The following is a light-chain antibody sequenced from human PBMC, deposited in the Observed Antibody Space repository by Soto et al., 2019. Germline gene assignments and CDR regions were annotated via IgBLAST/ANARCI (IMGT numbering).Light chain of an antibody. CDR3: HQYYSTVGS. J-gene: IGKJ3*01. CDR2: SAS. V-gene: IGKV1-27*01. Sequence: GDRVPITCRPSRGIGNALAWYQQKPGTVPKLLIHSASTLQSGVPDRFSGSGSGTDFTLTISSLQAEDVAVYYCHQYYSTVGSFGPGTKVDIK. CDR1: RGIGNA.